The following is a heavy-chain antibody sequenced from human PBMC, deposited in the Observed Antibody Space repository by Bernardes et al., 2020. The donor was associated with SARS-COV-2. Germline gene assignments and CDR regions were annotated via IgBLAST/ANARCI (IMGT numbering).Heavy chain of an antibody. Sequence: GGSLRLSCAASGFTLNYYALNWVRRAPGKGLEWVSGISGSNTHYADSVKGRFTIFTDNSKNTLYLEMDSLGAEDTATYYCARSRISSNYYYSGMDVWGQGTTVTVSS. CDR3: ARSRISSNYYYSGMDV. CDR2: ISGSNT. J-gene: IGHJ6*02. V-gene: IGHV3-23*01. CDR1: GFTLNYYA.